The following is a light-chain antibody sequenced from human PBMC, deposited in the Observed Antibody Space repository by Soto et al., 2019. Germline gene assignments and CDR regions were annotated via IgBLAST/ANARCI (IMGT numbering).Light chain of an antibody. CDR3: QQRKNWPPIT. J-gene: IGKJ5*01. Sequence: EIELTQSPATLSLSPGETAPLSCRASQNFDQFLAWYQQRPGQPPRLLIFDSSNRATGVPVRFSGSGSGTVFTLTIGSLEPEDSAVYYCQQRKNWPPITFGQGTRLEIK. V-gene: IGKV3-11*01. CDR2: DSS. CDR1: QNFDQF.